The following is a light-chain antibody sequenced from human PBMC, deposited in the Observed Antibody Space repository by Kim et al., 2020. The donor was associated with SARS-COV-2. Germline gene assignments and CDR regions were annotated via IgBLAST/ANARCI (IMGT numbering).Light chain of an antibody. V-gene: IGKV1-8*01. J-gene: IGKJ4*01. Sequence: ASNGDRVTISCRASQGISSYLAWYQQKPGKAPKRRIYAASTLQSGVPSRFSGSGSGTDFTLTISCLQSEDYATYYCQQYYSYPLTFGGGTKVDIK. CDR3: QQYYSYPLT. CDR1: QGISSY. CDR2: AAS.